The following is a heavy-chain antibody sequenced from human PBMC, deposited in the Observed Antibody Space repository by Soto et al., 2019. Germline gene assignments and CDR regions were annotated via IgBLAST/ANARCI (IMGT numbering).Heavy chain of an antibody. CDR1: GFTFSNYG. V-gene: IGHV3-23*01. CDR2: IPGSGGRT. CDR3: AKLGLRYFDWFIDY. D-gene: IGHD3-9*01. Sequence: EVQLLESGGALVQPGGSLRLSCAASGFTFSNYGMTWVRQAPGKGLEWVSTIPGSGGRTYYADSVKGRFIISRDRSKNKLYLQMDSLRAEDTAVYYCAKLGLRYFDWFIDYWGQGTLVTVSS. J-gene: IGHJ4*02.